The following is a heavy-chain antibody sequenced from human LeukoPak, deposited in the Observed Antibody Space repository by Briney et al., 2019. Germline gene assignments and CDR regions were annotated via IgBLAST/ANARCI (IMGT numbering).Heavy chain of an antibody. Sequence: QPGGSLRLSCAASGFTFSSYWMHWVRQVPGKGLEWVSGISWNSGSIGYADSVKGRFTISRDNAKNSLYLQMNSLRAEDTALYYCAKGSIVGVRGYFDYWGQGTLVTVSS. CDR2: ISWNSGSI. V-gene: IGHV3-9*01. J-gene: IGHJ4*02. CDR1: GFTFSSYW. D-gene: IGHD1-26*01. CDR3: AKGSIVGVRGYFDY.